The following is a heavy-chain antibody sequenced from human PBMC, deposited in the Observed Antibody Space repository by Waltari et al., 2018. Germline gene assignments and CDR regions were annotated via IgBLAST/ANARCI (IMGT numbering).Heavy chain of an antibody. V-gene: IGHV4-4*02. CDR2: IYGHDGVT. CDR1: ADSISGRNW. D-gene: IGHD1-1*01. CDR3: ARGLPSGTGIDY. Sequence: QVQLQESGPAVVKPSETLSLTCAVSADSISGRNWWSWVRQSPGRGLEWIGGIYGHDGVTADNPSVTSRVTVSKDTSKNQFSLKLTSVTAADTAIYYCARGLPSGTGIDYWGQGLLVSVSS. J-gene: IGHJ4*02.